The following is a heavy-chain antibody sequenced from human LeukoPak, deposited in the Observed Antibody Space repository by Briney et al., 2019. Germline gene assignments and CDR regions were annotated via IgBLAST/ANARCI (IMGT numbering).Heavy chain of an antibody. D-gene: IGHD6-13*01. CDR3: ARSGKQQLVFPYYYYYYYMDV. CDR1: GYTFTGYD. J-gene: IGHJ6*03. Sequence: GASVKVSCKASGYTFTGYDINWVRQATGQGLEWMGWMNPNSGNTGYAQKFQGRVTVTRNTSISTAYMELSSLRSEDTAVYYCARSGKQQLVFPYYYYYYYMDVWGKGTTVTISS. V-gene: IGHV1-8*01. CDR2: MNPNSGNT.